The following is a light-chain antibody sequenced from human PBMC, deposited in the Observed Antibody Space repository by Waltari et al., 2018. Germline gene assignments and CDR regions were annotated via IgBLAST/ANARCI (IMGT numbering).Light chain of an antibody. Sequence: DIVMTQSPDSLAVSLGETATINCKSSQSVLHSSNHKNYLAWYQQKPGQPPKLLIYWASTRESGVPDRFSCSGSGTDFTLTISSLQAEDVAVYYCQQYYSTCQFGQGTKVEIK. V-gene: IGKV4-1*01. J-gene: IGKJ1*01. CDR3: QQYYSTCQ. CDR1: QSVLHSSNHKNY. CDR2: WAS.